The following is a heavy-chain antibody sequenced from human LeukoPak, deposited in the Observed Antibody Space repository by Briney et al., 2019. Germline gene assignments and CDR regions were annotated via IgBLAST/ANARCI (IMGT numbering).Heavy chain of an antibody. CDR3: ARGGGAFDY. V-gene: IGHV4-59*01. J-gene: IGHJ4*02. D-gene: IGHD3-16*01. CDR2: IYYSGST. CDR1: GGSISSYY. Sequence: PSETLSLTCTVSGGSISSYYWRWIRQPPGKGLEWIGYIYYSGSTNYNPSLKSRVTISVDTSKNQFSLKLSSVTAADTAVYYCARGGGAFDYWGQGTLVTVSS.